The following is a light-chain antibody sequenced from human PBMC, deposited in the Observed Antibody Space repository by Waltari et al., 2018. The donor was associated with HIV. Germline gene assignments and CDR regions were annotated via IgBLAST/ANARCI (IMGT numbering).Light chain of an antibody. CDR3: SSYAGWNNGV. J-gene: IGLJ3*02. CDR2: GVS. CDR1: SSDVGEYSS. V-gene: IGLV2-8*01. Sequence: QSALTQPPSASGSPGQSVTISCTGTSSDVGEYSSVSWYQQHPGKVPKVIIFGVSKRRSGVPDRFSASKSGNTAFLTVSGLQAEDEAEYYCSSYAGWNNGVFGGGTKLTVL.